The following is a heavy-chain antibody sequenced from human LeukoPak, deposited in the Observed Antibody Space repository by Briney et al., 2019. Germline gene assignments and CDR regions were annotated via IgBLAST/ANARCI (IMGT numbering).Heavy chain of an antibody. Sequence: GGSLRLSCSASGFTFSSYGMHWVRQAPGKGLEWVAVILYDGSNKYYADSVKGRFTISRDNSKNTLYLQMNSLRAEDTAVYYCAKAYSSGWYSFDYWGQGTLVTVSS. CDR1: GFTFSSYG. CDR2: ILYDGSNK. D-gene: IGHD6-19*01. CDR3: AKAYSSGWYSFDY. J-gene: IGHJ4*02. V-gene: IGHV3-30*18.